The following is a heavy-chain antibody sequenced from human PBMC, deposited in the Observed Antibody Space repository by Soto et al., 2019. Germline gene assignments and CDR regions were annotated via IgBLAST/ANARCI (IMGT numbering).Heavy chain of an antibody. CDR2: INPNSGGT. CDR1: GYTFTGYY. V-gene: IGHV1-2*04. Sequence: ASVKVSCKASGYTFTGYYMHWVRQAPVQGLEWMGWINPNSGGTNYAQKFQGWVTMTRDTSISTAYMELSRLRSDDTAVYYCARDLGINVGYDPLDYWGQGTLVTVSS. J-gene: IGHJ4*02. CDR3: ARDLGINVGYDPLDY. D-gene: IGHD5-12*01.